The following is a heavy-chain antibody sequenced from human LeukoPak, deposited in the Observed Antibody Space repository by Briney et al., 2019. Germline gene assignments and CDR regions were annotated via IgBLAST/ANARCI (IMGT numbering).Heavy chain of an antibody. Sequence: QPGGSLRLSCVASGLTFSSYSMNWVRQAPGKGLEWISYISSSSSTIYYADSVKGRFTISRDYAKNSLYLQMNSLRAEDTAVCYCASGKGHDFWSGYLSWFDPWGQGTLVTVSS. CDR3: ASGKGHDFWSGYLSWFDP. D-gene: IGHD3-3*01. J-gene: IGHJ5*02. V-gene: IGHV3-48*04. CDR2: ISSSSSTI. CDR1: GLTFSSYS.